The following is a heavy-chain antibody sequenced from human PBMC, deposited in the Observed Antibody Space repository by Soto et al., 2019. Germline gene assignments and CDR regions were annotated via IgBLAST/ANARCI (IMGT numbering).Heavy chain of an antibody. J-gene: IGHJ4*02. V-gene: IGHV4-34*01. CDR3: ARGWYYYDSSGYYYTTTLDY. D-gene: IGHD3-22*01. Sequence: PSETLSLTCAVYGDSFNCYYWNWIRQPPGKGLGWIGEINHKENTRYNPSLRSRLSISVDTSKNQFSLNLTSLTAADTAVYFCARGWYYYDSSGYYYTTTLDYWGQGTLVTVSS. CDR2: INHKENT. CDR1: GDSFNCYY.